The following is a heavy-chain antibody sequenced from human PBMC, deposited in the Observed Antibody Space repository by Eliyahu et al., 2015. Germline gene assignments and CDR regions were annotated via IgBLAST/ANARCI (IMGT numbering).Heavy chain of an antibody. V-gene: IGHV1-2*02. CDR2: INPRSGGT. J-gene: IGHJ4*02. CDR3: ARDEXGDAYILLDS. CDR1: GFTFTASX. Sequence: VQLMQXGPXVKKPGASVKVSCQASGFTFTASXFHWVRQAPGQGLEWMGWINPRSGGTNYAHKFRNRITMTRDTSIRTVYMELRGLTSDDRAVYFCARDEXGDAYILLDSWGQGTLVSVSS. D-gene: IGHD5-24*01.